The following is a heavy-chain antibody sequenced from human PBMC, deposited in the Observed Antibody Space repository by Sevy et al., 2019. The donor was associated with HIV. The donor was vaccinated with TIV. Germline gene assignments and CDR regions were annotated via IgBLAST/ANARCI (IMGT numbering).Heavy chain of an antibody. CDR3: ASHDWGREDY. J-gene: IGHJ4*02. D-gene: IGHD7-27*01. Sequence: PRQTLSLTCVVSGYSISSGYWWDWFRRPPGKGLEWIGAIHYTGTTQYTPSLNRRVTVSADTSKNQFSLRLSSMTAADTAVYYCASHDWGREDYWGQGTLVTVSS. CDR2: IHYTGTT. V-gene: IGHV4-38-2*01. CDR1: GYSISSGYW.